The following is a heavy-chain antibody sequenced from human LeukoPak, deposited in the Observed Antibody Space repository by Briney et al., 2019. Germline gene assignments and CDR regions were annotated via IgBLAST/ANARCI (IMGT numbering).Heavy chain of an antibody. CDR2: IYYTGT. J-gene: IGHJ6*03. Sequence: SETLSLTCTVSGGSVTDYYWSWIRQSPGKGLEWIGYIYYTGTSYNPSLKSRVTISVDTSKNQFSLKLSSVTAADTAVYYCARVAVAARGHYYYYYMDVWGKGTTVTISS. V-gene: IGHV4-59*02. CDR1: GGSVTDYY. D-gene: IGHD2-15*01. CDR3: ARVAVAARGHYYYYYMDV.